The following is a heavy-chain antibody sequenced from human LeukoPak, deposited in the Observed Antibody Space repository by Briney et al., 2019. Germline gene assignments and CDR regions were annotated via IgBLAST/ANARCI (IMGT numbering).Heavy chain of an antibody. CDR3: ARGPNYYDSSGHPGGY. V-gene: IGHV1-3*01. CDR2: INAGNGNT. CDR1: GYTFTSYG. Sequence: ASVKVSCKASGYTFTSYGISWVRQAPGQGLEWMGWINAGNGNTKYSQKFQGRVTITRDTSASTAYMELSSLRSEDTAVYYCARGPNYYDSSGHPGGYWGQGTLVTVSS. D-gene: IGHD3-22*01. J-gene: IGHJ4*02.